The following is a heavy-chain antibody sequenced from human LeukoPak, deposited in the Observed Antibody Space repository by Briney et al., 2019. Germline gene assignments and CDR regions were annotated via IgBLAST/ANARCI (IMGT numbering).Heavy chain of an antibody. V-gene: IGHV4-39*07. CDR1: GGSVSSSSYY. CDR2: IYHSGST. J-gene: IGHJ4*02. CDR3: ARVVYGDYYFDY. D-gene: IGHD2-21*02. Sequence: PSETLSLTCTVSGGSVSSSSYYWGWIRQPPGKGLEWIASIYHSGSTYYNPSLKSRVTISVDTSKNQFSLKLSSVTAADTAVYYRARVVYGDYYFDYWGQGTLVTVSS.